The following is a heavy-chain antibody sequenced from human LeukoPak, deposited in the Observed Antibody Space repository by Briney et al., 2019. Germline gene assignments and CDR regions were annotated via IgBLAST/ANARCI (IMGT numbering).Heavy chain of an antibody. CDR3: ARVRGYCSSTSCSYFDY. CDR1: GYTFTGYY. Sequence: GASVKVSCTASGYTFTGYYMHWVRQAPGQGLEWMGWINPNSGGTNYAQKFQGRVTMTRDTSISTAYMELSRLRSDDTAVYYCARVRGYCSSTSCSYFDYWGQGTLVTVSS. J-gene: IGHJ4*02. CDR2: INPNSGGT. V-gene: IGHV1-2*02. D-gene: IGHD2-2*01.